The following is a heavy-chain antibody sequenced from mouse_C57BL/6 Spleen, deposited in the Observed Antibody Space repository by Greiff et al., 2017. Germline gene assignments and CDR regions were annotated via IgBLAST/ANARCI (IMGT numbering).Heavy chain of an antibody. CDR3: TREDFITTVVATPYAMDY. J-gene: IGHJ4*01. CDR2: ISSGGDYI. D-gene: IGHD1-1*01. Sequence: EVKLVESGEGLVKPGGSLKLSCAASGFTFSSYAMSWVRQTPEKRLEWVAYISSGGDYIYYADTVKGRFTISRDNARNTLYLQMSSLKSEDTAMYYCTREDFITTVVATPYAMDYWGQGTSVTVSS. CDR1: GFTFSSYA. V-gene: IGHV5-9-1*02.